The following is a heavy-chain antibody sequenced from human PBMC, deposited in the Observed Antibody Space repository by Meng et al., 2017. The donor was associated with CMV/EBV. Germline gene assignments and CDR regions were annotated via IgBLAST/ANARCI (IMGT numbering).Heavy chain of an antibody. V-gene: IGHV3-21*01. D-gene: IGHD4-23*01. CDR3: ARRRGRHSGGGSYYFDY. CDR1: GFTFSSYS. Sequence: GASLNISCAASGFTFSSYSMNWVRQAPGKGLEWVSSISSSRSYIYYADSVKGRFTIPRDNAKNSLYLQMNSLRAEDTAVYYCARRRGRHSGGGSYYFDYWGQGTLVTVSS. J-gene: IGHJ4*02. CDR2: ISSSRSYI.